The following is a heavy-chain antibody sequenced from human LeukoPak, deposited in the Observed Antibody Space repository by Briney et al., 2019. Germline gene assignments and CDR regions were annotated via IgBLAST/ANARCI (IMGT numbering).Heavy chain of an antibody. J-gene: IGHJ5*02. Sequence: TPETLSLTCTVSGGSISSGGYYWSWIRQHPGKGLEWIGYIYYSGSTYYNPSLKSRVTISVDTSKNQFSLKLSSVTAADTAVYYCAREVAADPAHWFDPWGQGTLVTVSS. CDR1: GGSISSGGYY. CDR2: IYYSGST. V-gene: IGHV4-31*03. D-gene: IGHD6-13*01. CDR3: AREVAADPAHWFDP.